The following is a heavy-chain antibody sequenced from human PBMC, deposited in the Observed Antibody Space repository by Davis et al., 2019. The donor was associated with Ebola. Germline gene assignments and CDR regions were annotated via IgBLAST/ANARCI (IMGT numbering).Heavy chain of an antibody. CDR3: ARDPGVLVWFGEQNGVDV. V-gene: IGHV4-31*03. D-gene: IGHD3-10*01. CDR2: IYYSGST. Sequence: PSETLSLTCTVSGGSISRGGSYWTWIRQHPGKGLEWIGYIYYSGSTYYKPSLKSRVTISLDTSKNQFSLNLYSVTAADMAVYYCARDPGVLVWFGEQNGVDVWGQGTTVTVSS. CDR1: GGSISRGGSY. J-gene: IGHJ6*02.